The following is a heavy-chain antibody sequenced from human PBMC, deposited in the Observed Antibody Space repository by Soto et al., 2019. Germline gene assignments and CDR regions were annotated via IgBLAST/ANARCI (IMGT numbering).Heavy chain of an antibody. CDR3: AKDVSGGYDYWVDP. D-gene: IGHD5-12*01. CDR2: VSWNSGGT. J-gene: IGHJ5*02. CDR1: GFIFDDYA. V-gene: IGHV3-9*01. Sequence: GGSLRLSCEASGFIFDDYAMHWVRQAPGKGLEWVSSVSWNSGGTGYADSVKGRFTISRDNAKNSLYLHMNSLRADDTAVYYCAKDVSGGYDYWVDPWGQGTLVTVSS.